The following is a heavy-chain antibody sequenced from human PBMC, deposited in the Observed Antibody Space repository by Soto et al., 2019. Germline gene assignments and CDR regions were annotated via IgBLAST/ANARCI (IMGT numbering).Heavy chain of an antibody. D-gene: IGHD3-3*01. CDR2: ISNDGRAQ. V-gene: IGHV3-30*03. CDR3: ARDIWSGDYKWFDS. CDR1: TVTINVHG. Sequence: QVQLVESGGGVVQPGRSLRLSCPSSTVTINVHGIQWVRQAPGKGLEWVAFISNDGRAQYYEDSVKDRFTISRDYSKNTVDLQMNSLRNEETAVYYCARDIWSGDYKWFDSWGPGPLVTVSS. J-gene: IGHJ5*01.